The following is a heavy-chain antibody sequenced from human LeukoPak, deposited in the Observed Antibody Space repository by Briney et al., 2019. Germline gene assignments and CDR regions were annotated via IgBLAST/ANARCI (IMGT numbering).Heavy chain of an antibody. V-gene: IGHV5-51*01. J-gene: IGHJ5*02. D-gene: IGHD3-10*01. CDR3: ARLVWFGELLSGFDP. Sequence: GESLKISCKASGYSFTNYWIGWVRQMPGKGLEWMGIIYPGDSDTRYSPSFQGQVTISADKSISTAYLQWSSLKASDTAMYYCARLVWFGELLSGFDPWGQGTLVTVSS. CDR1: GYSFTNYW. CDR2: IYPGDSDT.